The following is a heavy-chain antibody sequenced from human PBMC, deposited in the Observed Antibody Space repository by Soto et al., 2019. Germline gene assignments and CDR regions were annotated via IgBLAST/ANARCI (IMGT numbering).Heavy chain of an antibody. CDR3: VRSGDNYNLLDY. Sequence: GGSLRLSCAASGFTLSYHYMSWIRQAPGKGLEWIGYSSNSGSFTRYADSVKGRFSISRDNAKNSLYLQINSLRGDDTAIYYCVRSGDNYNLLDYWGQGTPVTVSS. V-gene: IGHV3-11*06. CDR2: SSNSGSFT. D-gene: IGHD1-1*01. J-gene: IGHJ4*02. CDR1: GFTLSYHY.